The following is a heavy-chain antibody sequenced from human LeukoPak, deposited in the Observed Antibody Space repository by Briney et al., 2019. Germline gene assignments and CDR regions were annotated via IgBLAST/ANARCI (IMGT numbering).Heavy chain of an antibody. D-gene: IGHD6-13*01. CDR3: ARGRYSSSWYTYYYYYMDV. J-gene: IGHJ6*03. V-gene: IGHV1-2*02. CDR1: GYTFTGYY. Sequence: ASVKVSCKASGYTFTGYYMHWVRQAPGQGLEWMGWINPNSGGTNYAQKFQGRVTMTRDTSISTAYMELSSLRSEDTAVYYCARGRYSSSWYTYYYYYMDVWGKGTTVTISS. CDR2: INPNSGGT.